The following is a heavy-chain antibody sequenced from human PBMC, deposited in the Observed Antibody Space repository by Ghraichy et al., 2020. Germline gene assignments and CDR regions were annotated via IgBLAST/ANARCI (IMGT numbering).Heavy chain of an antibody. CDR1: GFTFSSYA. V-gene: IGHV3-23*01. CDR3: AREGEYYYDSRGSFDS. CDR2: ISGSGGST. Sequence: LSLTCAASGFTFSSYAMSWVRQAPGKGLEWVSAISGSGGSTYYADSVRGRFTISRDISTNTVYLQMNSLRTEDMALYYCAREGEYYYDSRGSFDSWGQGTLVTVSS. D-gene: IGHD3-22*01. J-gene: IGHJ4*01.